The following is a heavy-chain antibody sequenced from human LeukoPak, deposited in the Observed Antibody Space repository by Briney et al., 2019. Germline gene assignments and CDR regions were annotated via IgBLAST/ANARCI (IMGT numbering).Heavy chain of an antibody. Sequence: ASGKVSCKVSGYTLTELSMHWVRQAPGKGLEWMGGFDPEDGETIYAQKFQGRVTMTEDTSTDTAYMELSSLRSEDTAVYYCATSPIRGVSWYFDYWGQGTLVTVSS. CDR1: GYTLTELS. D-gene: IGHD3-10*01. CDR2: FDPEDGET. J-gene: IGHJ4*02. V-gene: IGHV1-24*01. CDR3: ATSPIRGVSWYFDY.